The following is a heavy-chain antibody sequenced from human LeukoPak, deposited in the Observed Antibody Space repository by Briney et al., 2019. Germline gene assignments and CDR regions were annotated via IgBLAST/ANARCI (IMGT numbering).Heavy chain of an antibody. D-gene: IGHD3-10*01. V-gene: IGHV3-23*01. Sequence: PGGSLRLSCAASGFTFSSYAMSWVRQAPGKGLEWVSAISGSGGSTYYADSVKGRFTISRDNSKNTLYLQMNSLRAEDTAVYYCAKWYGPGSYSRDPLGYWGQGTLVTVSS. CDR1: GFTFSSYA. CDR3: AKWYGPGSYSRDPLGY. J-gene: IGHJ4*02. CDR2: ISGSGGST.